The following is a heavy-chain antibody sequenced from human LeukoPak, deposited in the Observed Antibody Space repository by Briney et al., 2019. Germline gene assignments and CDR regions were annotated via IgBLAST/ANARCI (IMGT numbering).Heavy chain of an antibody. V-gene: IGHV3-15*01. J-gene: IGHJ4*02. CDR3: TTIPGYDY. CDR2: IKSKTDGGTT. Sequence: WVGRIKSKTDGGTTDYAAPVKGRFTISRDDSKNTLYLQMNSLKTEDTAVYYCTTIPGYDYWGQGTLVTVSS. D-gene: IGHD6-13*01.